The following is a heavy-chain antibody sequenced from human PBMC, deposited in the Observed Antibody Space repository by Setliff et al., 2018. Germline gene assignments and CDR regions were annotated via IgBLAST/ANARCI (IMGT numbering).Heavy chain of an antibody. CDR1: GFTFSSYA. V-gene: IGHV3-23*01. CDR2: ISGRGDST. D-gene: IGHD3-10*01. CDR3: STLRETDY. J-gene: IGHJ4*02. Sequence: GGSLRLSCAASGFTFSSYAMTWVRQAPGKGLERVSAISGRGDSTFYEDSVKGRFTISRDNSKNTLYLQMNSLRAEDTAVYYCSTLRETDYWGQGTLVTVSS.